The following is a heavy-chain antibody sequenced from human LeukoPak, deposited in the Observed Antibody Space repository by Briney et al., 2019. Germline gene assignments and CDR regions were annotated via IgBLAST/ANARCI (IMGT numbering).Heavy chain of an antibody. V-gene: IGHV3-23*01. CDR1: GFTFSSYW. J-gene: IGHJ6*02. CDR3: AKVYGSGSFHYYYYGMDV. Sequence: GGSLRLSCAASGFTFSSYWMSWVRQAPGKGLEWVSAISGSGGSTYYADSVKGRFTISRDNSKNTLYLQMNSLRAEDTAVYYCAKVYGSGSFHYYYYGMDVWGQGTTVTVSS. CDR2: ISGSGGST. D-gene: IGHD3-10*01.